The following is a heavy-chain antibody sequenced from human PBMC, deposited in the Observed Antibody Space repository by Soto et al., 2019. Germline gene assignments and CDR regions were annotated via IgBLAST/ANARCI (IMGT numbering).Heavy chain of an antibody. CDR2: VHPHSGVT. CDR3: ARDLGSGNYTDAFYI. J-gene: IGHJ3*02. CDR1: GYTVTDYY. D-gene: IGHD1-26*01. Sequence: QVQVVQSGAEVKKPGASVKVSCKASGYTVTDYYMHWVRQAPGQGLEWMGWVHPHSGVTKYAQTFQARVTMTRDTSISTAHMELTRLRSLDPAVSYCARDLGSGNYTDAFYIWGQWTMVTVSS. V-gene: IGHV1-2*02.